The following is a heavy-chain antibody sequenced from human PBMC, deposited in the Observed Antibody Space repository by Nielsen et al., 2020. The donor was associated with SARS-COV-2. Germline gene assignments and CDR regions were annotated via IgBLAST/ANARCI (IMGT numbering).Heavy chain of an antibody. J-gene: IGHJ5*01. CDR3: AIHPGDYCSSSSCENDS. CDR1: GFTFSSYS. D-gene: IGHD2-2*01. CDR2: ISSSSSYI. V-gene: IGHV3-21*04. Sequence: GESLKISCAASGFTFSSYSMNWVRQAPGKGLEWVSSISSSSSYIYYADSVKGRFTISRDNSRNTLYLQLNSLRAEDTAVYYCAIHPGDYCSSSSCENDSWGQGTLVTVSS.